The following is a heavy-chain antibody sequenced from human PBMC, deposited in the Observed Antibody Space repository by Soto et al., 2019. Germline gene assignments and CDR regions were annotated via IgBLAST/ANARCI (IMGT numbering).Heavy chain of an antibody. CDR2: INHSGST. J-gene: IGHJ5*02. CDR1: GGSFSGYY. V-gene: IGHV4-34*01. D-gene: IGHD4-4*01. Sequence: SETLSLTCAVYGGSFSGYYWSWIRQPPGKGLEWIGEINHSGSTNYNPSLKSRVTISVDTSKNQFSLKLSSVTAADTAVYYCARKIRSPSTVTTGWFDPWGQGTLVTVSS. CDR3: ARKIRSPSTVTTGWFDP.